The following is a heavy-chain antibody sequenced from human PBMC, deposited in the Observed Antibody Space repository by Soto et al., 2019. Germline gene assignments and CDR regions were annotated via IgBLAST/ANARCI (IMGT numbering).Heavy chain of an antibody. Sequence: QVQLVQSGAEVKKPGASVMLSCKPSGYIFTSYYIHWVRQAPGQGLEWMGIINPSGGGTTYAQKFQGRVTMLRDPSTSTVYVELSGLRSEGTEVYYCARARPKRYSYEDYWGQGTLVTVSS. CDR3: ARARPKRYSYEDY. D-gene: IGHD5-18*01. V-gene: IGHV1-46*01. CDR2: INPSGGGT. J-gene: IGHJ4*02. CDR1: GYIFTSYY.